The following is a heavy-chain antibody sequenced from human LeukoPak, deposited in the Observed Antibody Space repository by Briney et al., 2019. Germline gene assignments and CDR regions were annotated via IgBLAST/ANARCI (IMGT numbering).Heavy chain of an antibody. Sequence: GGSLRLSCAASGFTFTSFTMTWVRQAPGKGLERVSGISGSGTYTYYADSVKGRFTISRDSSRNTVYLQMNSLRAEDTAVYFCARRGGAVAGTGFHFGYWGQGTQVTVSS. CDR3: ARRGGAVAGTGFHFGY. CDR2: ISGSGTYT. CDR1: GFTFTSFT. J-gene: IGHJ4*02. V-gene: IGHV3-23*01. D-gene: IGHD6-19*01.